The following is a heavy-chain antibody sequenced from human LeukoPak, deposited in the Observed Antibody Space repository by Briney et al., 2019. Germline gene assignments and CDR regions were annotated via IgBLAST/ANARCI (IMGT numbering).Heavy chain of an antibody. Sequence: PSEAVSVTCTVSGGSISTTNHYWGGLRQPPGRGGEWIGSIYYSGSTYYNPSLKSRVTISVDTSKNQFSLNLNSVTAADTAVYYCARGLGYNYGYPFDYWGQGTLVTVSS. CDR2: IYYSGST. V-gene: IGHV4-39*07. D-gene: IGHD5-18*01. CDR1: GGSISTTNHY. CDR3: ARGLGYNYGYPFDY. J-gene: IGHJ4*02.